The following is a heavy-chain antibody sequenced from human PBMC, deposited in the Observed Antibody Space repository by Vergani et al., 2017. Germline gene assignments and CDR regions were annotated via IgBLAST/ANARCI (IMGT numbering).Heavy chain of an antibody. V-gene: IGHV3-30*02. CDR1: GFTFSSYG. D-gene: IGHD6-19*01. CDR2: IRYDGSNK. CDR3: AKEPDSSGWYDPTGPTYYYYYMDV. J-gene: IGHJ6*03. Sequence: QVQLVESGGGVVQPGGSLRLSCAASGFTFSSYGMHWVRQAPGKGLEWVAFIRYDGSNKYYADSVKGRFTISRDNSKNTLYLQMNSLRAEDTAVYYCAKEPDSSGWYDPTGPTYYYYYMDVWGKGTTVTVSS.